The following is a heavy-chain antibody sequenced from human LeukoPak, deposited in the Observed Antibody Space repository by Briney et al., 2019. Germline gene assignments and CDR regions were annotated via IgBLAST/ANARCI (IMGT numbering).Heavy chain of an antibody. D-gene: IGHD4-17*01. V-gene: IGHV4-39*01. CDR1: DGSVSRGSYY. CDR3: ARRGYGDYGYFDY. CDR2: IYYSGST. J-gene: IGHJ4*02. Sequence: SETLSLTCTVSDGSVSRGSYYWGWIRQPPGKGLEWIGSIYYSGSTYYNPSLKSRVTISVDTSKNQFSLKLSSVTAADTAVYYCARRGYGDYGYFDYWGQGTLVTVSS.